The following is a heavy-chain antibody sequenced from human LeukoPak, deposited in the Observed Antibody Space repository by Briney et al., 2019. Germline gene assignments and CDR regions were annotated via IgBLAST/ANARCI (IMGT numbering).Heavy chain of an antibody. D-gene: IGHD1-26*01. CDR1: GFTFSSYS. CDR3: AKDEGFVGATYSDS. V-gene: IGHV3-23*01. CDR2: ISGSGGST. Sequence: GGSLRLSCAASGFTFSSYSMNWVRQAPGKGLEWVSAISGSGGSTYYADSVKGRFTISRDNSKNTLFLQMNSLRAEDTAVYYCAKDEGFVGATYSDSWGQGTLVTVSS. J-gene: IGHJ4*02.